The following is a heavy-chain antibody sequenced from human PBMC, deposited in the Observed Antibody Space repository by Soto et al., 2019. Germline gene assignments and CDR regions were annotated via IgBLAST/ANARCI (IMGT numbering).Heavy chain of an antibody. CDR1: GGTFSSYT. J-gene: IGHJ5*02. CDR2: IIPILGIA. CDR3: SMYSCYDLGNWFDP. Sequence: QVQLVQSWAEVKKPGSSVKVSCKASGGTFSSYTISWVRQSPGQGLEWMGRIIPILGIANYAQKFQGRVTITADKSTSTAYMGLSSLRSEDTAVYYCSMYSCYDLGNWFDPWGQGTLVTVSS. V-gene: IGHV1-69*02. D-gene: IGHD5-12*01.